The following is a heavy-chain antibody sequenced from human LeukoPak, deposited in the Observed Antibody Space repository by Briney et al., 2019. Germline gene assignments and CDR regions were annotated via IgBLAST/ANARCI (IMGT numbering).Heavy chain of an antibody. CDR3: TKDRPYSGSRNFDY. CDR1: GFTFKNAW. CDR2: IKSKASGGTI. Sequence: GGSLRLSCAPSGFTFKNAWMNWVRQAPGKGPGWVGRIKSKASGGTIDYAAPVKGRFTISRDDSNNVLYLQMNSLKTEDTGVYYCTKDRPYSGSRNFDYWGQGTLVTVSS. V-gene: IGHV3-15*01. J-gene: IGHJ4*02. D-gene: IGHD1-26*01.